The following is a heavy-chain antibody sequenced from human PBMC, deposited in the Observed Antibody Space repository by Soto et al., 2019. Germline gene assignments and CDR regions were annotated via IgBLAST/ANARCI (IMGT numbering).Heavy chain of an antibody. J-gene: IGHJ4*02. CDR1: GFTFSSYA. D-gene: IGHD6-19*01. CDR3: AKSHTTSGWYVTTDY. CDR2: ISGSGGST. V-gene: IGHV3-23*01. Sequence: GGSLRLSCAASGFTFSSYAMSWVRQAPGKGLEWVSAISGSGGSTYYADSVKGRFTISRDNSKNTLYLQMNSPRAEDTALYYCAKSHTTSGWYVTTDYWGQGTRVTVSS.